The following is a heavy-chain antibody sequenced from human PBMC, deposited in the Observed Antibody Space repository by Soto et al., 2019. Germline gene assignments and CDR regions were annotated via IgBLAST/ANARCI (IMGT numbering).Heavy chain of an antibody. CDR2: ISAYNGNT. CDR1: GYTFTSYG. V-gene: IGHV1-18*01. D-gene: IGHD1-1*01. CDR3: ARYVAVPQLAKAIYYFDY. Sequence: ASVKVSCKASGYTFTSYGISWVRQAPGQGLEWMGWISAYNGNTNYAQKLQGRVTVTTDTSTSTAYMELRSLRSDDTAVYYCARYVAVPQLAKAIYYFDYWGQRTLVTVSS. J-gene: IGHJ4*02.